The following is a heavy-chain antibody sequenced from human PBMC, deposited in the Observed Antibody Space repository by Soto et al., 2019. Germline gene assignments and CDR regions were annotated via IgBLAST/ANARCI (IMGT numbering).Heavy chain of an antibody. CDR2: IYYTGNT. CDR3: ARLTFYDILAGYFFDS. J-gene: IGHJ4*02. Sequence: QVQLQESGPRLVKPSQTLSLTCTVSGDSISSGDYYWAWIRQPPGKGLEWTGHIYYTGNTHYNPSLRGRFSISVDRSKDQFSLNLSSVTAADTAVYFCARLTFYDILAGYFFDSWGQGALVTVSS. V-gene: IGHV4-30-4*01. CDR1: GDSISSGDYY. D-gene: IGHD3-9*01.